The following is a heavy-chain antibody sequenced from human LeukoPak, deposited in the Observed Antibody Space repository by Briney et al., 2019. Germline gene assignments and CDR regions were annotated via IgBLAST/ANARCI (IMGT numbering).Heavy chain of an antibody. V-gene: IGHV4-61*01. J-gene: IGHJ2*01. CDR3: ARTYYGGYRYWYFDL. D-gene: IGHD4-17*01. CDR1: GXSVTSGSYY. Sequence: ASETLSLTFTVSGXSVTSGSYYWSWIRQPPGKGLEWIGYIYYSGSTNYNPSLKSRVTISVDTSKNQFSLKLSSVTAADTAVYYCARTYYGGYRYWYFDLWGRGTLVTVSS. CDR2: IYYSGST.